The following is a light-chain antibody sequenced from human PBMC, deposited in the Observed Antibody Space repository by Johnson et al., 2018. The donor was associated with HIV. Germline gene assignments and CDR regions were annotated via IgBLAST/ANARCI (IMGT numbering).Light chain of an antibody. CDR3: GTWDSSLSAYV. CDR2: DNN. CDR1: SSNIGNNY. Sequence: QSVLTQPPSVSAAPGQKVTISCSGSSSNIGNNYVSWYQQLPGTAPKLLIYDNNKRPSGIPDRFSCSKSGTSPTLGLTGLQTGDEADYYCGTWDSSLSAYVFGTGTKVAVL. J-gene: IGLJ1*01. V-gene: IGLV1-51*01.